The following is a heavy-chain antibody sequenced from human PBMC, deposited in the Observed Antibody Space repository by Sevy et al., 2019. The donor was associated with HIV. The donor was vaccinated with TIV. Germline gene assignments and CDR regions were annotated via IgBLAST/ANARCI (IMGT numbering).Heavy chain of an antibody. J-gene: IGHJ4*02. CDR2: IHQSGST. D-gene: IGHD2-2*01. V-gene: IGHV4-38-2*02. CDR3: XXXXXXXXSTAYYFDY. Sequence: SETLSLTCTVSGYSISTGYYWGWIRQPPGKGLEWIGNIHQSGSTYYNPSLKSRITISVDTSKNQFSLNLISVTAADXXXXXXXXXXXXXXSTAYYFDYWGQGTLVTVSS. CDR1: GYSISTGYY.